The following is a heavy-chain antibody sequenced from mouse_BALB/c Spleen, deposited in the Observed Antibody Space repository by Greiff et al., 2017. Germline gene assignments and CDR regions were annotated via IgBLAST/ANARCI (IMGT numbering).Heavy chain of an antibody. V-gene: IGHV5-17*02. J-gene: IGHJ2*01. CDR2: ISSGSSTI. CDR3: ARQAVTTAPFDY. Sequence: EVHLVESGVGLVQPGGSRKLSCAASGFTFSSFGMHWVRQAPEKGLEWVAYISSGSSTIYYADTVKGRFTISRDNPKNTLFLQMTSLRSEDTAMYYCARQAVTTAPFDYWGQGTTLTVSS. D-gene: IGHD1-2*01. CDR1: GFTFSSFG.